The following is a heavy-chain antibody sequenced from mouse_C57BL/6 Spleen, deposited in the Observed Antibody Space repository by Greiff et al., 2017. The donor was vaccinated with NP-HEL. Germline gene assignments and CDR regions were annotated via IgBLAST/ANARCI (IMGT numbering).Heavy chain of an antibody. V-gene: IGHV2-2*01. D-gene: IGHD1-1*01. CDR1: GFSLTSYG. CDR3: ARPPYYYGSSHWYFDV. J-gene: IGHJ1*03. Sequence: QVQLKQSGPGLVQPSQSLSITCTVSGFSLTSYGVHWVRQSPGKGLEWLGVIWSGGSTDYNAAFISRLSISKDNSKSQVFFKMNSLQADDTAIYYCARPPYYYGSSHWYFDVWGTGTTVTVSS. CDR2: IWSGGST.